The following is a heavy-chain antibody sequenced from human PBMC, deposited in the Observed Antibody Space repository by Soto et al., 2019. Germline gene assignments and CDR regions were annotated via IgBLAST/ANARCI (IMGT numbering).Heavy chain of an antibody. J-gene: IGHJ6*02. V-gene: IGHV4-31*03. D-gene: IGHD6-25*01. CDR1: GASINTVAYY. CDR3: AKESGGYDSSTRYGLDV. Sequence: PPEKLYRTCSVSGASINTVAYYWAWIRQQPGKGLEWIGYIYYSGSRDYNPSLKSRVSMSVDASKNQFSLNLTSVTAADTAVYYCAKESGGYDSSTRYGLDVWGQGPTVT. CDR2: IYYSGSR.